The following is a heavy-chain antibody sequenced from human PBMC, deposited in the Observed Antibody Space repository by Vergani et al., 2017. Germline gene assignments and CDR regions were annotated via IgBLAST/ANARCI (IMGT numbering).Heavy chain of an antibody. Sequence: QVQLVESGGGEVQPGRSLRLSCSAAGFPFSDYGVHWVRQAPGKGLEWVSVISYDGNKKNYADSVKGRFTISSDNSKDILYLQMDSLRSEDTALYYCAKYLRDSTDGLPDSWGPGTLVIVSS. CDR1: GFPFSDYG. CDR3: AKYLRDSTDGLPDS. V-gene: IGHV3-30*18. D-gene: IGHD2-21*02. CDR2: ISYDGNKK. J-gene: IGHJ4*02.